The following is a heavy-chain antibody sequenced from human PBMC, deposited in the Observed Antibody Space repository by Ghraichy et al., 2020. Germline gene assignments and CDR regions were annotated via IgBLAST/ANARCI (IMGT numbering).Heavy chain of an antibody. Sequence: GGSLRLSCAASGFTFYSNYMSWVRQAPGKGLEWVSVIYSAGSTYYADSVKGRFTSSRDISKNTVYLQMNSLRVDDTALYYCTRAPGITGTTSQENYGMDVWGQGTTVTVSS. J-gene: IGHJ6*02. CDR1: GFTFYSNY. CDR3: TRAPGITGTTSQENYGMDV. CDR2: IYSAGST. V-gene: IGHV3-66*01. D-gene: IGHD1-7*01.